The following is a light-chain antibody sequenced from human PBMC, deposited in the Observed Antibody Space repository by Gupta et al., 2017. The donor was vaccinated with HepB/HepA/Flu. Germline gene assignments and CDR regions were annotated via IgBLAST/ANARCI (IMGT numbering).Light chain of an antibody. Sequence: SALTQPASLYGSPGPSITISCTGTSSDIGGYNYVSWYQQHPGKAPKLIIFDVSYRPSGVSSRFSGSKSGTTASLTISGRKAEDEADYHCGSYTSSNTLVFGGGTKLTVL. CDR3: GSYTSSNTLV. CDR2: DVS. V-gene: IGLV2-14*03. CDR1: SSDIGGYNY. J-gene: IGLJ2*01.